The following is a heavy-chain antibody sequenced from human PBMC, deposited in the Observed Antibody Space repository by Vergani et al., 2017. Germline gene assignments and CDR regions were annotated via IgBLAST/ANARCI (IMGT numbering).Heavy chain of an antibody. Sequence: EVQLVQSGAEVKKPGESLKISCKGSGYSFTSYWIGWVRQMPGKGLEWMGIIYPGDSDTRYSPSFQGQVTISADKSSSTAYLQWSSLKASDTAMYYCARLWDSSSSDPNWFDPWGQGTLVTVSS. V-gene: IGHV5-51*03. J-gene: IGHJ5*02. CDR3: ARLWDSSSSDPNWFDP. CDR2: IYPGDSDT. D-gene: IGHD6-6*01. CDR1: GYSFTSYW.